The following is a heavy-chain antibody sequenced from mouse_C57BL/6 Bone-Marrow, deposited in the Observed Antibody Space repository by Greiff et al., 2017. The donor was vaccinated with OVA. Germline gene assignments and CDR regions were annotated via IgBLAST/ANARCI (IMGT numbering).Heavy chain of an antibody. J-gene: IGHJ2*01. CDR1: GYTFTSYW. D-gene: IGHD1-1*01. Sequence: QVQLKQPGAELVKPGASVKLSCKASGYTFTSYWMHWVKQRPGRGLEWIGRIDPNSGGTKYNEKFKSKATLTVDKPSSTAYMQLSSLTSEDSAVYYCARDYYGSSYELDYWGQGTTLTVSS. V-gene: IGHV1-72*01. CDR3: ARDYYGSSYELDY. CDR2: IDPNSGGT.